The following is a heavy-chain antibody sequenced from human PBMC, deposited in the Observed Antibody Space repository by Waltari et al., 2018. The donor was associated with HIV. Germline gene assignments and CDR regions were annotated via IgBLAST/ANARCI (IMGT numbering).Heavy chain of an antibody. V-gene: IGHV4-34*02. CDR2: INHSGSA. Sequence: QQWGAGLLKPSATLTLTCAVYGGSFSPSHWRWVRQVPGKGLEWLGEINHSGSATYNPSLKSRLIMLVDNFKQQFTLHVSPVTAADTAVYYCARQATIVPTSTLHYYYGLDVWGQGTTVIVSS. J-gene: IGHJ6*02. CDR3: ARQATIVPTSTLHYYYGLDV. D-gene: IGHD3-22*01. CDR1: GGSFSPSH.